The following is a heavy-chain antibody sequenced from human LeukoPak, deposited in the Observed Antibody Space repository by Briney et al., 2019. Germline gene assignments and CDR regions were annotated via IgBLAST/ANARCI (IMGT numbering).Heavy chain of an antibody. J-gene: IGHJ4*02. V-gene: IGHV3-15*01. CDR2: IKSKTDGGTT. Sequence: GGSLRLSCAASGFTFSNAWMSWVRQAPGKGLEWVGGIKSKTDGGTTDYAAPVKGRFTISRDHSKNTLYLQMNSLKTEDTAVYSCTTDQGELGYWGQGTLVTVSS. CDR1: GFTFSNAW. D-gene: IGHD1-26*01. CDR3: TTDQGELGY.